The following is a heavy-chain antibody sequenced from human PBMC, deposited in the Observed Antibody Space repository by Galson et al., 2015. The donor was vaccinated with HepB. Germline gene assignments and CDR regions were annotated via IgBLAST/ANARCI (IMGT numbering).Heavy chain of an antibody. V-gene: IGHV3-23*01. CDR3: AKAYGSGSDFYYYYGMDV. CDR2: ISGSGGST. CDR1: GFTFSSYA. D-gene: IGHD3-10*01. Sequence: SLRLSCAASGFTFSSYAMSWVHQAPGKGLEWVSAISGSGGSTYYADSVKGRFTISRDNSKNTLYLQMNSLRAEDTAIYYCAKAYGSGSDFYYYYGMDVWGQGTTVTVSS. J-gene: IGHJ6*02.